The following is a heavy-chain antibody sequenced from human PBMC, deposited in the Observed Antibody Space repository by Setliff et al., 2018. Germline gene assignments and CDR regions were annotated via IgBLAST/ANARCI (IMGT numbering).Heavy chain of an antibody. D-gene: IGHD1-26*01. J-gene: IGHJ4*02. CDR2: IIPIFGTA. Sequence: SVKVSCKASGGTFSSYAITWVRQAPGQGLEWMGGIIPIFGTAKYAQKFQGRVTITADQSTRTANMGLSSLRSEDTAVYYCAIPSSGNFYFDYWGQGTLVTVSS. V-gene: IGHV1-69*13. CDR1: GGTFSSYA. CDR3: AIPSSGNFYFDY.